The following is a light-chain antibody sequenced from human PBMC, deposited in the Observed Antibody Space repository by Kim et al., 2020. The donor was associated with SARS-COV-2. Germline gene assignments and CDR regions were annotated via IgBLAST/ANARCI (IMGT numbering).Light chain of an antibody. V-gene: IGLV1-44*01. CDR2: RDY. CDR1: SSNIGGNT. Sequence: QRVTISCSGSSSNIGGNTVHWYQQFPGTAPQLLIYRDYHRPSGVPDRFSGSKSGTSGSLAISGLQSEDEADYYCAAWDDSLRGRIFGTGTKVTVL. J-gene: IGLJ1*01. CDR3: AAWDDSLRGRI.